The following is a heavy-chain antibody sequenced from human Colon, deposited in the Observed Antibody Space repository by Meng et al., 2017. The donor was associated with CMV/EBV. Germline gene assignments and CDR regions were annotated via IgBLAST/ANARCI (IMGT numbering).Heavy chain of an antibody. V-gene: IGHV3-23*01. D-gene: IGHD2-8*01. Sequence: GESLKISCAASGFTFSNYEMSWVRQAPGKGLEWVASISGDSVDTYFGDSVRGRFAISRDTSKNTVYLQMHSLRAEDTAVYFCARRHGRYFDYWGQGTVVTVSS. CDR3: ARRHGRYFDY. CDR1: GFTFSNYE. CDR2: ISGDSVDT. J-gene: IGHJ4*02.